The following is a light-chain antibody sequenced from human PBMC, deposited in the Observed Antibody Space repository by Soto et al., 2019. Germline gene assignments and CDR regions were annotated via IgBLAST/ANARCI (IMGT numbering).Light chain of an antibody. CDR3: QQYNAYSQA. Sequence: DIEMTQSPSTLSASVGDRATITCRASESVSSWLAWYQQKPGRTPKLLIYQASTLETGVPSRFSGSGSGTEFTLTISRLQPDDVATYYCQQYNAYSQAFGQGTKVEIK. CDR1: ESVSSW. CDR2: QAS. V-gene: IGKV1-5*03. J-gene: IGKJ1*01.